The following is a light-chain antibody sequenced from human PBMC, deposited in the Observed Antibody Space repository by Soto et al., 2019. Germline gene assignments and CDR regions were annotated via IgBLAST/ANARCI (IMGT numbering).Light chain of an antibody. Sequence: GLTQSPGTLSLSPGERTTLSCRASQNIRGNELAWYQQKPGQPPRLLIYRGSSRAPGIPDRFSGRGSGTEFTLTIAMLEPEDFAVYDCQDYGTSAPWTFGQGTRVEIK. V-gene: IGKV3-20*01. CDR3: QDYGTSAPWT. CDR2: RGS. CDR1: QNIRGNE. J-gene: IGKJ1*01.